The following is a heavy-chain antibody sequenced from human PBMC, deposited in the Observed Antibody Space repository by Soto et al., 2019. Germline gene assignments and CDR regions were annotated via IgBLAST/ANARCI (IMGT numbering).Heavy chain of an antibody. Sequence: QVQLVQSGAEVKKPGASVKVSCKASGYTFTRYDINWVRQATGQGLEWMGWMNPNSGNTGYAQKFQGRVTMTRNTSISTAYMELSSLRSEDTAVYYCARDYGDYVNYYYYGMDVWGQGTTVTVSS. CDR1: GYTFTRYD. CDR3: ARDYGDYVNYYYYGMDV. D-gene: IGHD4-17*01. J-gene: IGHJ6*02. V-gene: IGHV1-8*01. CDR2: MNPNSGNT.